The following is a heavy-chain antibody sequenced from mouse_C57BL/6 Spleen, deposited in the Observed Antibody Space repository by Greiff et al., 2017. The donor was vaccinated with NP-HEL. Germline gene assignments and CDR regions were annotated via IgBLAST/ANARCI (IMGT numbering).Heavy chain of an antibody. V-gene: IGHV5-17*01. D-gene: IGHD2-4*01. Sequence: EVQLVESGGGLVKPGGSLKLSCAASGFTFSNYGMHWVRQAPEKGLEWVAYISSGSSTIYYADTVKGRFTISRDNAKNTLFLQMTSLRSEDTAMYYCARNYYEYDETDWGQGTLVTVSA. CDR1: GFTFSNYG. CDR2: ISSGSSTI. J-gene: IGHJ3*01. CDR3: ARNYYEYDETD.